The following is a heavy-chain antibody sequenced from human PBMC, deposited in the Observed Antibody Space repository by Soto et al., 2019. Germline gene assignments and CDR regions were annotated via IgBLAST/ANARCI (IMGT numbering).Heavy chain of an antibody. CDR1: GLEVSYNY. V-gene: IGHV3-53*01. Sequence: GGSLRLSCAASGLEVSYNYMNWVRQAPGKGLEWVSVLYNSETTYYAESVKGRFTISRDNSKNTLYLQMNSLRAEDTAVYYCAKLGILTGFDYWGQGTLVTVSS. CDR2: LYNSETT. J-gene: IGHJ4*02. D-gene: IGHD3-9*01. CDR3: AKLGILTGFDY.